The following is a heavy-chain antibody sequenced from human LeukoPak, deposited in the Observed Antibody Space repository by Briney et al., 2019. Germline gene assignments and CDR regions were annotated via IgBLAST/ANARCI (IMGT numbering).Heavy chain of an antibody. CDR1: GGSFSGYY. CDR3: ARGRVAAAGTSTGPYYFDY. CDR2: INHSGST. J-gene: IGHJ4*02. V-gene: IGHV4-34*01. D-gene: IGHD6-13*01. Sequence: PSETLSLTCDVYGGSFSGYYWSWIRQPPGKGLEWIGEINHSGSTNYNPSLKSRVTISVDTSKNQFSLKLSSVTAADTAVYYCARGRVAAAGTSTGPYYFDYWGQGTLVTVSS.